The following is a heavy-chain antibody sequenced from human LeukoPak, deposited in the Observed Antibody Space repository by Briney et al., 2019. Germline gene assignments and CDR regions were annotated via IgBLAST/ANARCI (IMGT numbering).Heavy chain of an antibody. CDR3: ARPGYSYGYPREYVY. CDR1: GASISTYY. J-gene: IGHJ4*02. V-gene: IGHV4-59*12. CDR2: IHYSGST. D-gene: IGHD5-18*01. Sequence: SETLSLTCSVSGASISTYYWSWIRQPPDKGLEWIGYIHYSGSTSYNPSLKSRVTISVDTSKNQFSLKLSSVTAADTAVYYCARPGYSYGYPREYVYWGQGTLVTVSS.